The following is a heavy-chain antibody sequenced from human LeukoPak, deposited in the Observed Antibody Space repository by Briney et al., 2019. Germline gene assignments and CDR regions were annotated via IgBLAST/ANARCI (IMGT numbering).Heavy chain of an antibody. J-gene: IGHJ4*02. CDR2: ISGSGGST. V-gene: IGHV3-23*01. CDR1: GFTFSSYE. CDR3: AVEYYDILTGYPSFDY. Sequence: QPGGSLRLSCAASGFTFSSYEMNWVRQSPGKGLEWVSAISGSGGSTYYADSVKGRFTISRDNSKNTLYLQMNSLRAEDTAVYYCAVEYYDILTGYPSFDYWGQGTLVTVSS. D-gene: IGHD3-9*01.